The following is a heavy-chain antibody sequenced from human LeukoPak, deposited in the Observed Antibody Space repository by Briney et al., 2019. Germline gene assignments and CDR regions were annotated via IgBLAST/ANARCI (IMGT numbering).Heavy chain of an antibody. CDR1: GFTFSDYD. D-gene: IGHD3-3*01. J-gene: IGHJ4*02. V-gene: IGHV3-11*01. Sequence: GGSLRLSCAASGFTFSDYDMIWVRQAPGKGLEWVSSISSGGSTIYYADSVKGRFTISRDNAKNSLCLQMNSLRAEDTALYFCARGFLSPDYWGQGTLVTVSS. CDR3: ARGFLSPDY. CDR2: ISSGGSTI.